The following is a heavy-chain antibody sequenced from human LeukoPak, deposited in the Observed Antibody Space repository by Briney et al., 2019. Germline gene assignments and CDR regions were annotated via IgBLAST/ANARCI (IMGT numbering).Heavy chain of an antibody. Sequence: SETLSLTSAVYGGSFSGYYWSWIRQPPGKGLEWIGEINHSGSTNYNPSLKSRVTISVDTSKNQFSLKLSSVTAADTAVYYCASIAVAGITPGWFDPWGQGTLVTVSS. J-gene: IGHJ5*02. V-gene: IGHV4-34*01. D-gene: IGHD6-19*01. CDR3: ASIAVAGITPGWFDP. CDR2: INHSGST. CDR1: GGSFSGYY.